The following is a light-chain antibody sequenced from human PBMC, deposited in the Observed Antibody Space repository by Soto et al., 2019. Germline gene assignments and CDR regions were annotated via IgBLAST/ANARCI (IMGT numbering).Light chain of an antibody. CDR3: QQYGSSIFT. CDR1: QSVSSSY. V-gene: IGKV3-20*01. Sequence: EIVLTQSPGTLSLSPGERATLSCRASQSVSSSYLAWYQQKPGPAPRLLIHGASSRSTGIPDRFSGSGSGTDFTLTISRLEPEDFAVYYCQQYGSSIFTFGPGTKVDIK. CDR2: GAS. J-gene: IGKJ3*01.